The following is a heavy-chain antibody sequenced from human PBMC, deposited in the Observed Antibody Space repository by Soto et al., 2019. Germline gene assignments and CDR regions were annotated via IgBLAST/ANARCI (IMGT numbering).Heavy chain of an antibody. J-gene: IGHJ6*02. V-gene: IGHV3-33*01. Sequence: QVQLVESGGGVVQPGRSLRLSCAASGFTFSSYGMHWVRQAPGKGLEWVAVIWYDGSNKYYADSVKGRFTISRDNSKNTLYLQMNSLRAEDTAVYYCARALSTVTHRRYYYYGMDVWGQGTTVTVSS. CDR2: IWYDGSNK. CDR1: GFTFSSYG. CDR3: ARALSTVTHRRYYYYGMDV. D-gene: IGHD4-17*01.